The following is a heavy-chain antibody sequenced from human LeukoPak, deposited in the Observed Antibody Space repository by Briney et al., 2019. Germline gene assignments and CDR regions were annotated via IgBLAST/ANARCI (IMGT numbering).Heavy chain of an antibody. CDR3: AKGGATVIDY. CDR1: GFTFRNYW. Sequence: GGSLRLSCAASGFTFRNYWMHWVRKAPGKGLVWVSRINSDGSSTTSADTVRGRFTISRDNAKNTLYLQMNSLRAQDTAVYYCAKGGATVIDYWGQGTLVTVSS. V-gene: IGHV3-74*01. J-gene: IGHJ4*02. D-gene: IGHD4-17*01. CDR2: INSDGSST.